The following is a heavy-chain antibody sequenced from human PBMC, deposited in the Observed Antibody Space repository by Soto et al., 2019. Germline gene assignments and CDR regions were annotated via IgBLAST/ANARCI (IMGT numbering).Heavy chain of an antibody. J-gene: IGHJ6*02. V-gene: IGHV1-69*13. CDR2: IIPMFGTA. CDR3: ARGATVTREYFYGMDV. D-gene: IGHD4-4*01. Sequence: GASVKVSCKTSGGSFSKYSISWVRQAPGQGLEWMGAIIPMFGTANYAQMFQGRVTITADESTNTAYMEVSSLRSEDSAVYYCARGATVTREYFYGMDVWGQGTTVTVSS. CDR1: GGSFSKYS.